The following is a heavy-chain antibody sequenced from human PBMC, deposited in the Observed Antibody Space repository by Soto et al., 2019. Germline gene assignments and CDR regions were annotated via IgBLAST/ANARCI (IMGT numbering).Heavy chain of an antibody. CDR2: IIPIFGTA. CDR1: GGTFSSYA. CDR3: ASLAGVPSWIQLWPSSLGEYGMDV. D-gene: IGHD5-18*01. Sequence: QVQLVQSGAEVKKPGSSVKVSCKASGGTFSSYAISWVRQAPGQGLEWMGGIIPIFGTANYAQKFQGRVTITADKSTSTAYMELSSLRSEDTAVYYCASLAGVPSWIQLWPSSLGEYGMDVWGQGTTVTVSS. J-gene: IGHJ6*02. V-gene: IGHV1-69*06.